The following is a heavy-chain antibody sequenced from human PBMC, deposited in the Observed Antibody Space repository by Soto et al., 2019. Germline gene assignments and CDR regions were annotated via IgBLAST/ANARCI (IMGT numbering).Heavy chain of an antibody. CDR2: IYPGDSDT. D-gene: IGHD3-10*01. CDR3: ARPRSGSYRLDYYGMDV. J-gene: IGHJ6*02. V-gene: IGHV5-51*01. Sequence: GESLKISCKGSGYSFTSYWIAWVRQMPGKGLEWMGIIYPGDSDTRYSPSFQGQVAISADKSISTAYLQWSSLKASDTAIYYCARPRSGSYRLDYYGMDVWGQGTTVTVSS. CDR1: GYSFTSYW.